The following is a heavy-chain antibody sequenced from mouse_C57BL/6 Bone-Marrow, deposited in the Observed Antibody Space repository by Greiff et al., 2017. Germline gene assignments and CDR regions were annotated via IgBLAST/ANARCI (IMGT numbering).Heavy chain of an antibody. CDR3: ARRGVTTPHAY. J-gene: IGHJ3*01. V-gene: IGHV1-69*01. CDR1: GYTFTSYW. D-gene: IGHD2-2*01. Sequence: VKLQQPGAELVMPGASVKLSCKASGYTFTSYWMHWVKQRPGQGLEWIGELDPSDSYTNYNQKFKGKSTLTVDKSSSTAYMQLSSLTSEDSAVDDCARRGVTTPHAYGGQGTLVTVSA. CDR2: LDPSDSYT.